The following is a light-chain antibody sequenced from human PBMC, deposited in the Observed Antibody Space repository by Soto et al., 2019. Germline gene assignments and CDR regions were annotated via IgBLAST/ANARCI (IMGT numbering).Light chain of an antibody. CDR2: GAF. CDR3: QQYDSYSWT. Sequence: EIVMTQSPATLSVVPGERATLSCRASQSISSNLAWYQQKPGQAPRLLVYGAFNRATGIPARFSGSGSGTDFTLTIRSLKPDDFATYYCQQYDSYSWTFGQGTKVDI. CDR1: QSISSN. J-gene: IGKJ1*01. V-gene: IGKV3D-15*01.